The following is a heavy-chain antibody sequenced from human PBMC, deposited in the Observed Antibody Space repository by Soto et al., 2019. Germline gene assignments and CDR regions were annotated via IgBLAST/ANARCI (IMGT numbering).Heavy chain of an antibody. CDR3: ARLGETVTPQIYYYYYYMDV. V-gene: IGHV4-59*01. Sequence: SETLSLTCTVSGGSISSYYWSWIRQPPGKGLEWIGYIYYSGSTNYNPSLQSRVTISVDTSKNQFSLKLSSVTAADTAVYYCARLGETVTPQIYYYYYYMDVWGKGTTVTVSS. CDR1: GGSISSYY. D-gene: IGHD4-17*01. J-gene: IGHJ6*03. CDR2: IYYSGST.